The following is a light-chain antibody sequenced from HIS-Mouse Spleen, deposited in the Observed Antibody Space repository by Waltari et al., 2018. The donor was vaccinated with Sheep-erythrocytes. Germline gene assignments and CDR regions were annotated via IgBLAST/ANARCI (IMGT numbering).Light chain of an antibody. CDR2: EVS. V-gene: IGLV2-14*01. Sequence: QSALTQPASVSGSPGQSITISCTGTSSDVGGYNYASWSQQHPGKAPKLMSYEVSNRPSVVANRFSCSKSGNTASLTISGLQAGDEADYYCSSYTSSSTWVFGGGTKLTVL. J-gene: IGLJ3*02. CDR3: SSYTSSSTWV. CDR1: SSDVGGYNY.